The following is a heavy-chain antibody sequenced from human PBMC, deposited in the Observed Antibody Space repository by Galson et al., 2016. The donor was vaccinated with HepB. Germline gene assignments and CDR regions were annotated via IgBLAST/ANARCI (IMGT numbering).Heavy chain of an antibody. V-gene: IGHV1-2*02. Sequence: SVKVSCKASGDTFSDSNINWVRQAPGQGLEWMGWISPNSGDTNYAQKFQGRVTMTRDTSITTVYMELSRLTFDDTAIYYCARSRLDHELWGDSNVGQYYYYGLDVWGQGTTVTVSS. D-gene: IGHD2-21*01. CDR1: GDTFSDSN. J-gene: IGHJ6*02. CDR2: ISPNSGDT. CDR3: ARSRLDHELWGDSNVGQYYYYGLDV.